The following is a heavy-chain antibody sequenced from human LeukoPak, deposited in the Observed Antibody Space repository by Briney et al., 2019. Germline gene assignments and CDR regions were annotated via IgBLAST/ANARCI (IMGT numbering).Heavy chain of an antibody. D-gene: IGHD4-17*01. Sequence: SSETLSLTCTVSGGSVSSGSYYWSWIRQPPGKGLEWIGYIYYSGSTNYNPSLKSRVTISVDTSKNQFSLKLSSVTAADTAVYYCARDGDYVSLDYWGQGTLVTVSS. J-gene: IGHJ4*02. CDR3: ARDGDYVSLDY. CDR1: GGSVSSGSYY. CDR2: IYYSGST. V-gene: IGHV4-61*01.